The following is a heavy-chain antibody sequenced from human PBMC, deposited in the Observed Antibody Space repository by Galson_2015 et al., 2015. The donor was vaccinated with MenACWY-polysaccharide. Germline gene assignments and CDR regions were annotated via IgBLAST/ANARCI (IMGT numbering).Heavy chain of an antibody. V-gene: IGHV3-7*01. Sequence: SLRLSCAASGFTFSNYWMTWVRQAPGKGLEWVANIKPDGSERWYVGSVRGRFTISRDNAKNSLFLQMNSLRDEDTGMYYCARDRWTAVAGDYHYSGMDVWGQGTTVTVSS. CDR1: GFTFSNYW. CDR3: ARDRWTAVAGDYHYSGMDV. CDR2: IKPDGSER. J-gene: IGHJ6*02. D-gene: IGHD6-19*01.